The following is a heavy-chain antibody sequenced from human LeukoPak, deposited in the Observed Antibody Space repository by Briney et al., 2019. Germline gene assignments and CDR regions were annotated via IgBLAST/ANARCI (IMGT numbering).Heavy chain of an antibody. CDR1: GGSFSGYY. J-gene: IGHJ5*02. V-gene: IGHV4-34*01. Sequence: SETLSLTCAVYGGSFSGYYWSWIRQPPGKGLEWIGEINHSGSTNYNPSLKSRVTISVDTSKNQFSLKLSSVTAADTAVYYCARGGYCSSTSCLLLRPPHVRFDPWGQGTLVTVSS. D-gene: IGHD2-2*01. CDR3: ARGGYCSSTSCLLLRPPHVRFDP. CDR2: INHSGST.